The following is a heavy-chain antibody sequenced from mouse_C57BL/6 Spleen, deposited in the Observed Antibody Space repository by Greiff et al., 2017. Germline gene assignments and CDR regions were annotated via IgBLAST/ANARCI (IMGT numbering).Heavy chain of an antibody. V-gene: IGHV1-80*01. D-gene: IGHD2-12*01. CDR2: IYPGDGDT. J-gene: IGHJ2*01. Sequence: VQLQQSGAELVKPGASVKISCKASGYAFSSYWMHWVKQRPGKGLEWIGQIYPGDGDTNYNGKFKGKATLTADKSSSTAYMQLSSLTSEDSAVYVCERGRDDPYDFDDRGQGTTLTVAS. CDR1: GYAFSSYW. CDR3: ERGRDDPYDFDD.